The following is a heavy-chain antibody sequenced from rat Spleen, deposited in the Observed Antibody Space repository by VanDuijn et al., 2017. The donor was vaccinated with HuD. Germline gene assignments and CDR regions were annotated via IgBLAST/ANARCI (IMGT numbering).Heavy chain of an antibody. CDR3: ARGGSTRFDY. CDR1: GFSFSDYY. V-gene: IGHV5-29*01. J-gene: IGHJ2*01. Sequence: EAQLVESGGGFVQPGRSLKLSCAASGFSFSDYYMAWVRQAPTAGLEWVATFSFDGRTTYYRDSVKGRFTISRDNAKSTLYLQMNSLRSEGTATYYCARGGSTRFDYWGQGVMVTVSS. D-gene: IGHD1-11*01. CDR2: FSFDGRTT.